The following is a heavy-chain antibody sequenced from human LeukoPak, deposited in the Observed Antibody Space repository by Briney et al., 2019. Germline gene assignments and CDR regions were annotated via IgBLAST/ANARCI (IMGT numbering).Heavy chain of an antibody. CDR1: GGSISSGSYY. Sequence: PSQTLSLTCTVSGGSISSGSYYWSWIRQPAGKGLEWIGRIYTSGSTNYNPSLKSRVTISVDTSKNQFSLKLSSVTAADTAVYYCARGISVGPLDYWGQGTLVTVSS. CDR3: ARGISVGPLDY. D-gene: IGHD2-15*01. CDR2: IYTSGST. J-gene: IGHJ4*02. V-gene: IGHV4-61*02.